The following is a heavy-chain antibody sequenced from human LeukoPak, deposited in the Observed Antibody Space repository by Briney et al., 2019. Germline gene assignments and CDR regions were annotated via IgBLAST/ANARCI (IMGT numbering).Heavy chain of an antibody. J-gene: IGHJ4*02. Sequence: GGSLRLSCAASGFTFSSHSMNWVRQAPGKGLEWVSYISSSSSTIYYADSVKGRFTISRDNAKNSLYLHMNSLRAEDTAVYYCAKDTYSTSPYYFDYWGQGTLVTVSS. CDR1: GFTFSSHS. D-gene: IGHD1-26*01. CDR3: AKDTYSTSPYYFDY. CDR2: ISSSSSTI. V-gene: IGHV3-48*01.